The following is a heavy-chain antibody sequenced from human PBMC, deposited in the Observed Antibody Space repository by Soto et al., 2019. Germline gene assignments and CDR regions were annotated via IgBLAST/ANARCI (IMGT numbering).Heavy chain of an antibody. V-gene: IGHV1-46*01. CDR1: GYTFTDYY. D-gene: IGHD6-13*01. J-gene: IGHJ4*02. CDR3: ARANSAPDY. Sequence: ASVKVSCKASGYTFTDYYMHWVRQAPGQGLEWMGIINPSGGSPSYAQRFQGRITMTGDTSTSTVFLDLSNLRYEDTAVYYCARANSAPDYWGQGTLVTVSS. CDR2: INPSGGSP.